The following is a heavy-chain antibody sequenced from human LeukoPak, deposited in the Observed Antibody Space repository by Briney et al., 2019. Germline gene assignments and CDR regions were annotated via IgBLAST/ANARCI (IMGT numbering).Heavy chain of an antibody. Sequence: SETLSLNCTGPGASISSYYWTLIRQPPRKGLEWIGYIYYSGNTKYNPSLKSRVTISGDTSKSQFSLKLSSVTAADTAVYYCARVYGYNYWYFDIWGRGTLVTVSS. J-gene: IGHJ2*01. V-gene: IGHV4-59*01. CDR3: ARVYGYNYWYFDI. CDR2: IYYSGNT. CDR1: GASISSYY. D-gene: IGHD5-24*01.